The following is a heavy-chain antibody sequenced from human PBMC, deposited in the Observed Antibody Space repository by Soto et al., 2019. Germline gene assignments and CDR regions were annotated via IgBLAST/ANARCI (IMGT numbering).Heavy chain of an antibody. V-gene: IGHV1-69*06. CDR3: ARGLRRLSTSLYYFDY. Sequence: ASVKVSCKASGGTFSSYAISWVRQAPGQGLEWMGGIIPIFGTANYAQKFQGRVTITADKSTSTAYMELSSLRSEDTAVYYCARGLRRLSTSLYYFDYWGQGTLVTVSS. J-gene: IGHJ4*02. CDR1: GGTFSSYA. CDR2: IIPIFGTA. D-gene: IGHD2-2*01.